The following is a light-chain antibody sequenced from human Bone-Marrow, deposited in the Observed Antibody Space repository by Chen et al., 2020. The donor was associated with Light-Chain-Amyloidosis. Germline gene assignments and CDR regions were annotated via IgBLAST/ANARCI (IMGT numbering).Light chain of an antibody. CDR1: QTISSNY. CDR3: QQYGTSPLT. V-gene: IGKV3-20*01. CDR2: GSS. Sequence: EIVLTQSPGTLSLSPGEGANLSCRARQTISSNYLTWYQQKFGQAPRLLIYGSSSRATGIPDRFTGSGSGTDFTLTINRLEPEDFAMYYCQQYGTSPLTFCGGTKVEIK. J-gene: IGKJ4*01.